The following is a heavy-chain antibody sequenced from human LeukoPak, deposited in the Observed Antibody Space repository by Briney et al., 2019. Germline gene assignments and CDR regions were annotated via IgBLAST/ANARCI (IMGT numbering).Heavy chain of an antibody. CDR2: ISSSGGTI. J-gene: IGHJ4*02. D-gene: IGHD2-15*01. Sequence: GGSLRLSCAASGFTFSSYAMSCIRQAPGKGLEWVSYISSSGGTIYYADSVKGRFTISRDNAKNSLYLQMNSLRAEDTAVYYCARGRIYQDYWGQGTLVTVSS. CDR1: GFTFSSYA. CDR3: ARGRIYQDY. V-gene: IGHV3-11*04.